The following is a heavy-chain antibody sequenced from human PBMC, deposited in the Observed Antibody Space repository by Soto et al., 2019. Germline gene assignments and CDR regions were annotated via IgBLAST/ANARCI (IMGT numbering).Heavy chain of an antibody. CDR1: GFTFSSYA. Sequence: EVQLLESGGGLVQPGGSLRLSCAASGFTFSSYAMSWVRQAPGKGLEWVSAISGSGGSTYYADSVKGRFTISRDNSKNTRYLQMNSLRAEDTAVYYCAKDNSVYDFWSGYLRGYYGMDVSGQGTTVTDSS. CDR2: ISGSGGST. V-gene: IGHV3-23*01. CDR3: AKDNSVYDFWSGYLRGYYGMDV. D-gene: IGHD3-3*01. J-gene: IGHJ6*02.